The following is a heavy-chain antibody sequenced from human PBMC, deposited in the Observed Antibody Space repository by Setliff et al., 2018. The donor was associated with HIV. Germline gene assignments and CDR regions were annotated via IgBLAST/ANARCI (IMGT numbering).Heavy chain of an antibody. CDR1: GGSFSGYY. V-gene: IGHV4-34*01. D-gene: IGHD2-21*01. J-gene: IGHJ4*02. CDR3: ARGGRRLVGSLQSLFDY. CDR2: IHHSGST. Sequence: SQTMSLTCAVYGGSFSGYYWTWIRQPPGKGLERIGEIHHSGSTNYNPSLTSRVIISADTSKNQFSLNLTSVTAADTAVYYCARGGRRLVGSLQSLFDYWGQGTLVTVSS.